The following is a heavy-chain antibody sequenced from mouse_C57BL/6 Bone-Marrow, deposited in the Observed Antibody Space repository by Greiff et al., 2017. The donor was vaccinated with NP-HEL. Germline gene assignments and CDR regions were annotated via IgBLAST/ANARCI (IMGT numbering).Heavy chain of an antibody. V-gene: IGHV1-81*01. Sequence: VQLQQSGAELARPGASVKLSCKASGYTFTSYGISWVKQRTGQGLEWIGEIYPRSGNTYYNQKFKGKATLTADKSSSTAYMELRSLTSEDSAVYFCARVQLRLRGGYFDYWGQGTTLTVSS. CDR3: ARVQLRLRGGYFDY. D-gene: IGHD3-2*02. J-gene: IGHJ2*01. CDR2: IYPRSGNT. CDR1: GYTFTSYG.